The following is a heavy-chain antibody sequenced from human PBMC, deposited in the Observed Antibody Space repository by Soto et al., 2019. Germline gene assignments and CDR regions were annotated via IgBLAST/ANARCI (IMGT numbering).Heavy chain of an antibody. CDR2: IRSKAYGGTT. CDR3: TRGMIVVVRLGAFEI. J-gene: IGHJ3*02. V-gene: IGHV3-49*03. D-gene: IGHD3-22*01. Sequence: PGGSLRLSCTASGFTFGDYAMSWFRQAPGKGLEWVGFIRSKAYGGTTEYAASVKGRFTISRDDSKGIAYLQMNSLKTEHTAVYYCTRGMIVVVRLGAFEIWGQGTMVTVSS. CDR1: GFTFGDYA.